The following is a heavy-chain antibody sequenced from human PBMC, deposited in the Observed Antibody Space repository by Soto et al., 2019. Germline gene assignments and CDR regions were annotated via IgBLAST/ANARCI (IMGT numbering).Heavy chain of an antibody. CDR3: AKDLHTLWYYFDY. D-gene: IGHD3-10*01. V-gene: IGHV3-23*01. CDR2: ISGSGGST. CDR1: GMTFSSYS. J-gene: IGHJ4*02. Sequence: PXGSLIVSSASSGMTFSSYSMSLVLQAPGKGLEWVSAISGSGGSTYYADSVKGRFTISRDNSKNTLYLQMNSLRAEDTAVYYCAKDLHTLWYYFDYWGQGTLVTV.